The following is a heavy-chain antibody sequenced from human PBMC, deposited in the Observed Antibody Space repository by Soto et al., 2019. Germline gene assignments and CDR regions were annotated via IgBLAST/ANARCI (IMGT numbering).Heavy chain of an antibody. J-gene: IGHJ4*02. Sequence: QVQLVESGGGVVQPGGSLRLSCAASGFTFSSYAMHWVRQAPGKGLEWVAVISYDGSNKYYADSVKGRFTISRDNSKNTLYLQMNSLRAEDTAVYYCARDAVGGSGDYWGQGTLVTVSS. CDR3: ARDAVGGSGDY. V-gene: IGHV3-30-3*01. CDR2: ISYDGSNK. CDR1: GFTFSSYA. D-gene: IGHD2-8*02.